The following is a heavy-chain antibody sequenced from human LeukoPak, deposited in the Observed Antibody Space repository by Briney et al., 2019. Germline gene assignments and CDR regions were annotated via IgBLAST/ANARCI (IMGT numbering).Heavy chain of an antibody. CDR3: ASPGAYGDYVGYYFDY. J-gene: IGHJ4*02. V-gene: IGHV3-21*01. Sequence: GGSLRLSCVASGFTFRSYSMSWVRQAPGKGLEWVSSISNSITDIYYADSVKGRFTISRDNAKNSLYLQMNSLRAEDTAVYYCASPGAYGDYVGYYFDYWGQGTPGTVSS. CDR1: GFTFRSYS. CDR2: ISNSITDI. D-gene: IGHD4-17*01.